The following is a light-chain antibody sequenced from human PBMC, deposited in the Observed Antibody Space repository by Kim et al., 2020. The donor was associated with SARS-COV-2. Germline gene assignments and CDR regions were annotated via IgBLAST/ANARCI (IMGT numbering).Light chain of an antibody. J-gene: IGLJ2*01. CDR2: EVT. CDR1: SGDVGSYNL. CDR3: CSYAGSRTLV. Sequence: QSALTQPASVSGSPGQSITISCTGTSGDVGSYNLVSWYQQHPGKAPKLMIYEVTKWPSGVSNRFSGSKSGNTASLTISGLQAEDEADYYCCSYAGSRTLVFGGGTQLTVL. V-gene: IGLV2-23*02.